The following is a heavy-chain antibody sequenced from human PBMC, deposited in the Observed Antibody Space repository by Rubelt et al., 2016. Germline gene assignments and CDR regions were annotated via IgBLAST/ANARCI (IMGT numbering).Heavy chain of an antibody. CDR2: ISAYNGNT. CDR3: ARDPRPVRGVMMTPTH. V-gene: IGHV1-18*01. CDR1: GYTFTSYG. D-gene: IGHD3-10*01. Sequence: QVQLVQSGAEVKKPGASVKVSCKASGYTFTSYGISWVRQAPGQGLEWVGWISAYNGNTNYAQKLQGMVTMTTDTSKSTAYMELRSLRADDTAGYYCARDPRPVRGVMMTPTHWGQGTLVTVSS. J-gene: IGHJ4*02.